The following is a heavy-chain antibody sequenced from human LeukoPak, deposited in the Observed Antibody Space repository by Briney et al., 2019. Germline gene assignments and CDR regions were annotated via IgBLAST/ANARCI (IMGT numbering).Heavy chain of an antibody. V-gene: IGHV1-18*01. CDR1: GYTFTSYG. D-gene: IGHD5-24*01. Sequence: GASVKVSCKASGYTFTSYGISWVRQAPGQGLEWMGWISAYNGNTNYAQKLQGRVTMTTDTSTRTAYMELRSLRSDDTAVYYCARGHYRWLQLRGYFDYWGQGTLVTVSS. CDR3: ARGHYRWLQLRGYFDY. J-gene: IGHJ4*02. CDR2: ISAYNGNT.